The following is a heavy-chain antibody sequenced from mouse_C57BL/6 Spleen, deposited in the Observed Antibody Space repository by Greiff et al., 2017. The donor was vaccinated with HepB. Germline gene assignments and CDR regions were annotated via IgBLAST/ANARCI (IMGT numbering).Heavy chain of an antibody. CDR3: ARAGSREGDWYFDV. CDR2: INPNYGTT. J-gene: IGHJ1*03. Sequence: VQLQQSGPELVKPGASVKISCKASGYSFTDYNMNWVKQSNGKSLEWIGVINPNYGTTSYNQKFKGKATVTVDQSSSTAYMQLNSLTSEDSAVYYWARAGSREGDWYFDVWGTGTTVTVSA. CDR1: GYSFTDYN. D-gene: IGHD1-1*01. V-gene: IGHV1-39*01.